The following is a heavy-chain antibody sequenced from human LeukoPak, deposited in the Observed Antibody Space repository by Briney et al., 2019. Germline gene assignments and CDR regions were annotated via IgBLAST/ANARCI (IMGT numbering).Heavy chain of an antibody. CDR1: GGSVSSYY. Sequence: SETLSLTCSVSGGSVSSYYWRWIRQPPGRGLEWIGYIYYSGSTNYNPSLKSRVTLSVDTSKKQFSLKLSSVTAADTAVYYCARVGSSWYGDYYGMDVWGQGTTVTVSS. V-gene: IGHV4-59*02. CDR2: IYYSGST. J-gene: IGHJ6*02. D-gene: IGHD6-13*01. CDR3: ARVGSSWYGDYYGMDV.